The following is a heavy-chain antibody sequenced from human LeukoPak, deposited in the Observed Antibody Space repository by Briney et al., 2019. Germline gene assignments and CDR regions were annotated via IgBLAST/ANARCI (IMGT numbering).Heavy chain of an antibody. CDR2: INPNSGGT. V-gene: IGHV1-2*02. CDR1: GYTFTSYG. CDR3: ARVRRSQYCTGGNCPGNYFDY. D-gene: IGHD2-8*02. Sequence: GASVKVSCKASGYTFTSYGISWVRQAPGQGLEWMGWINPNSGGTNHAQKFQGRVTMTRDTSISTAYMELSRLRSDDTAVYYCARVRRSQYCTGGNCPGNYFDYWGQGTLVSVSS. J-gene: IGHJ4*02.